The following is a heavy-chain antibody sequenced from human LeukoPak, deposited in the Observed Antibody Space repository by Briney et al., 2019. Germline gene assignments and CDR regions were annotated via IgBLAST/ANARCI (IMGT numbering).Heavy chain of an antibody. Sequence: SETLSLTCAVYGGSFSGYSWSWIRQPPGKGLEWIGEINHSGSTNYNPSLKSRVTISVDTSKNQFSLKLSSVTAADTAVYYCARRTVRGVMLYWGQGTLVTVSS. CDR2: INHSGST. CDR1: GGSFSGYS. D-gene: IGHD3-10*01. V-gene: IGHV4-34*01. J-gene: IGHJ4*02. CDR3: ARRTVRGVMLY.